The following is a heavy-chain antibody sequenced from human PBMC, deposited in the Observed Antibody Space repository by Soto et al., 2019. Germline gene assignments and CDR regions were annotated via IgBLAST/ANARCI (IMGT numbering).Heavy chain of an antibody. D-gene: IGHD2-15*01. CDR2: IKEDGSEK. CDR3: AGVIVNRWFDY. J-gene: IGHJ4*02. V-gene: IGHV3-7*03. Sequence: EVQLVESGGGLVQPGGSLTLSCAASGFTLNNYWMSWLRQAPGKGLEWVANIKEDGSEKYYVDSVNGRFTISRDNTKNPLYLQMTSLRADDTAVYYCAGVIVNRWFDYWGQGNMVTVSA. CDR1: GFTLNNYW.